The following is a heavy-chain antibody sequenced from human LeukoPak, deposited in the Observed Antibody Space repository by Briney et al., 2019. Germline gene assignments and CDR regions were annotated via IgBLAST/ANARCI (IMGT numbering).Heavy chain of an antibody. V-gene: IGHV4-61*02. CDR2: IYTSGST. Sequence: SETLSLTCTVSGGSISSGSYYWSWIRQPAGKGLEWIGRIYTSGSTNYNPSLKSRVTISVDTSKNQFSLKLSSVTAADTAVYYCARDKAPGLGQYYFDYWGQGTLVTVSS. CDR3: ARDKAPGLGQYYFDY. CDR1: GGSISSGSYY. J-gene: IGHJ4*02. D-gene: IGHD7-27*01.